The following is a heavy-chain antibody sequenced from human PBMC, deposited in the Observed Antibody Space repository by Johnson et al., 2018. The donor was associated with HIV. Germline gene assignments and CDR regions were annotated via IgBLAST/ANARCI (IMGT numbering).Heavy chain of an antibody. D-gene: IGHD3-9*01. CDR3: ARAAYVHYDILTGPPLEDAFDI. Sequence: QVQLVESGGGMVQPGGSLRLSCAASGFTFSSYAMHWVRQAPGKGLEWVAVIYSGGSTYYADSVKGRFTISRDNSKNTLYLQMNSLRAEDTAVYYCARAAYVHYDILTGPPLEDAFDIWGQGTVVTVSS. J-gene: IGHJ3*02. CDR2: IYSGGST. CDR1: GFTFSSYA. V-gene: IGHV3-NL1*01.